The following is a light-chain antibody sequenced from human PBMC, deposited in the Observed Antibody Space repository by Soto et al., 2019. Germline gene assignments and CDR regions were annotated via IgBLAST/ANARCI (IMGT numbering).Light chain of an antibody. V-gene: IGKV3-20*01. Sequence: EIVLTQSPGTLSLSPGERATLSCRASQSVTNSYLAWYQQKPGQAPRLLIYGASSRATGIPDRFSGSGSGTDFTLTISRLEPEDFAVYYCQQYGSSRWTFGQGTKVKIK. CDR3: QQYGSSRWT. CDR2: GAS. CDR1: QSVTNSY. J-gene: IGKJ1*01.